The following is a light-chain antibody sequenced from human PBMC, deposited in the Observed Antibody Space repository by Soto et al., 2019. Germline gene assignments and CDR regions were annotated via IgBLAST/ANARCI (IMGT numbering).Light chain of an antibody. CDR2: DAS. CDR1: QSVSSAY. J-gene: IGKJ4*01. CDR3: QQRSNWPPLT. Sequence: EIVLTQSPGTLSLSPGERGPLSCRASQSVSSAYLAWYQQNPGQAPRLLIYDASNRATGIPARFSGSGSGTDFTLTISSLEPEDFAVYYCQQRSNWPPLTFGGGTKVDIK. V-gene: IGKV3-11*01.